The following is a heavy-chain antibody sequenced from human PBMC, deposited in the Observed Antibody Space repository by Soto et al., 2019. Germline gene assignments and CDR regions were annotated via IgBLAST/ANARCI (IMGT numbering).Heavy chain of an antibody. CDR1: GGTFSSYA. D-gene: IGHD3-22*01. CDR3: ARGPYYYDSSGSDY. Sequence: ASVKVSCKASGGTFSSYAISWVRQAPGQGLEWMGGIIPIFGTANYAQKFQGRVTITADKSTSTAYIELSSLRSEDTAVYYCARGPYYYDSSGSDYWGQGTLVTVSS. CDR2: IIPIFGTA. J-gene: IGHJ4*02. V-gene: IGHV1-69*06.